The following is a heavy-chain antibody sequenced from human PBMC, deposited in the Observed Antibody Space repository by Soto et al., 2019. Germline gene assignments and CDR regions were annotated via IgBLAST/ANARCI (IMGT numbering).Heavy chain of an antibody. V-gene: IGHV1-18*01. D-gene: IGHD3-10*01. CDR3: ARVPRGVVNWFDP. Sequence: ASVKVSCKTFGDTFTNFGLSWVRQAPGQGLEWMGWIATYNTNRNYAQKFQGRLTLTTDASTSTAYMELKSLGYDDTAVYYCARVPRGVVNWFDPWGQGTLVTVSS. J-gene: IGHJ5*02. CDR1: GDTFTNFG. CDR2: IATYNTNR.